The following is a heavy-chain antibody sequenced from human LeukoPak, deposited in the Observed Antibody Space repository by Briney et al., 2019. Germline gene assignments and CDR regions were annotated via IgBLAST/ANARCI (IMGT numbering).Heavy chain of an antibody. Sequence: GGSLRLSCVASGFTFSSYWMHWVRQDPRKGLVWVSRINGDGRNINYADSVRGRFTISRDNAKNTLYLQMNTLRVEDTAVYYCARETTPDFHYYYMDVWGKGTTVTVSS. CDR3: ARETTPDFHYYYMDV. CDR2: INGDGRNI. CDR1: GFTFSSYW. V-gene: IGHV3-74*01. J-gene: IGHJ6*03. D-gene: IGHD1-7*01.